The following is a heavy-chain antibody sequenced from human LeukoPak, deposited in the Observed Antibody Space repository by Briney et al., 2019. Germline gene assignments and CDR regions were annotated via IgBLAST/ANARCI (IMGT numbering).Heavy chain of an antibody. J-gene: IGHJ3*01. CDR2: ITPLSATP. D-gene: IGHD3-10*01. CDR3: AGDPPGTPVGFDV. V-gene: IGHV1-69*06. CDR1: AGMFNTYA. Sequence: SVKVSCKASAGMFNTYAISWVRQAPGHGLEWMGRITPLSATPSQSQWIQGRVTITADIPTNTVYLDLSSLRSEDTALYFCAGDPPGTPVGFDVWGQGTMVTVSS.